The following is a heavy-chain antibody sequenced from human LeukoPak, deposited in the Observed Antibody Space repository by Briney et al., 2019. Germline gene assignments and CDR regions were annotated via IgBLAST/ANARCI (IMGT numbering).Heavy chain of an antibody. CDR1: GFSFSNYA. D-gene: IGHD3-22*01. J-gene: IGHJ4*02. CDR3: AKSAYYDASGYYREYYSDY. CDR2: ISGSGGST. V-gene: IGHV3-23*01. Sequence: GGSLRLSCVPSGFSFSNYAMSWVRQDPGKGLEWVSSISGSGGSTDYADSVKGRFTISRDKTKNTLYMQMNSLRAEDTAVYYCAKSAYYDASGYYREYYSDYWGQGTLVTVSS.